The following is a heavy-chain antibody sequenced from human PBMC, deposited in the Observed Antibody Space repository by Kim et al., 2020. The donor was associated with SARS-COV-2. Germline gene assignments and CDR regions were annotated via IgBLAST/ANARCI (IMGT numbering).Heavy chain of an antibody. V-gene: IGHV4-39*01. J-gene: IGHJ6*02. CDR1: GGSISSSSYY. D-gene: IGHD3-10*01. CDR3: ARPAMVRGVRRTWGGYGMDV. CDR2: IYYSGST. Sequence: SETLSLTCTVSGGSISSSSYYWGWIRQPPGKGLEWIGSIYYSGSTYYNPSLKSRVTISVDTSKNQFSLKLSSVTATDTAVYYCARPAMVRGVRRTWGGYGMDVWGQGTTVTVSS.